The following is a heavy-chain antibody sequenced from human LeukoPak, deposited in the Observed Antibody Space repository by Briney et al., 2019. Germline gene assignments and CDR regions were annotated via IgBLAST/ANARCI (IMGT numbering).Heavy chain of an antibody. V-gene: IGHV4-34*01. J-gene: IGHJ5*02. CDR3: ARRSGTYYYGSGSINWFDP. CDR1: GGSFSGYY. D-gene: IGHD3-10*01. CDR2: INHSGST. Sequence: PSETLSLTCAVYGGSFSGYYWSWIRQPPGKGLEWIGEINHSGSTNYNPSLKSRVTISVDTSKNQFSLKLSSVTAADTAVYYCARRSGTYYYGSGSINWFDPWGQGTLVTVSS.